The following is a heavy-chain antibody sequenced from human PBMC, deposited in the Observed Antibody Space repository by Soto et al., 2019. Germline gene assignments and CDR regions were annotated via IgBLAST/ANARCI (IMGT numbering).Heavy chain of an antibody. V-gene: IGHV3-23*01. CDR3: GKERRGSGWSVCNF. J-gene: IGHJ4*02. CDR2: ISGNGDSA. Sequence: VQLLESGGGLVQPGGSLRLSCAASGFTFRDYAMNWVRLSPGKGLEWVSDISGNGDSARHADSVKGRFTISRDNSRNRLYLQMNSLGVDDTAVYYCGKERRGSGWSVCNFWGQGTLVTVSS. D-gene: IGHD6-19*01. CDR1: GFTFRDYA.